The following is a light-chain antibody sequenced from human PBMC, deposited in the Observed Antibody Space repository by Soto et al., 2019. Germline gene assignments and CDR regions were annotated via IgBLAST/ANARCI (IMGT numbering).Light chain of an antibody. CDR3: QQSYSTPRT. V-gene: IGKV1-39*01. J-gene: IGKJ1*01. CDR2: AAS. CDR1: QSISSY. Sequence: DIQMTQSPSSLSASVGDRVTITCRASQSISSYLNWYQQKPGKAPKLLIYAASSLQSGVPSRFSGSGSGTEFTLTISSLQPEDFAAYYCQQSYSTPRTFGHWTKVEIK.